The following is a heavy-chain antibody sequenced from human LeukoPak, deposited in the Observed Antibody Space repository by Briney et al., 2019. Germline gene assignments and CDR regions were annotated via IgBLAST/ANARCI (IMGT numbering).Heavy chain of an antibody. J-gene: IGHJ4*02. D-gene: IGHD3-10*01. CDR3: ARDGADY. CDR2: ISCDGSNK. Sequence: GRSLRLSCAASGFTFSSYAMHWVRQAPGKGLEWVAVISCDGSNKYYADSVKGRFTISRDNSKNTLYLQMNSLRAEDTAVYYCARDGADYWGQGTLVTVSS. V-gene: IGHV3-30-3*01. CDR1: GFTFSSYA.